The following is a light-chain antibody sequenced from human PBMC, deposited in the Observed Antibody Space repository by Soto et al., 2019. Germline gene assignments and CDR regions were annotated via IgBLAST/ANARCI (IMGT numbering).Light chain of an antibody. CDR2: QDS. CDR1: KLGDKY. J-gene: IGLJ1*01. V-gene: IGLV3-1*01. Sequence: SYELTQPPSVSVSPGQTASITCSGDKLGDKYACWYQQKPGQSPVLVIYQDSKRPSGIPERFSGSNSGNTATLTISGTQAMDEADYYCPAWDSSTAVFGTGTKLTVL. CDR3: PAWDSSTAV.